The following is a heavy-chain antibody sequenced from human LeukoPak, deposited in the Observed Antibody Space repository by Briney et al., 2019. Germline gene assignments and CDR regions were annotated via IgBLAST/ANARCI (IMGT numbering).Heavy chain of an antibody. CDR1: GYTFTSYG. CDR3: ARGSRRFLEWLCAFDI. Sequence: ASVKVSCKASGYTFTSYGISWVRQAPGQGLEWMGWISAYNGNTNYAQKLQGRVTMTTDTSTSTAYMELRSLRSDDTAVYYCARGSRRFLEWLCAFDIWGQGTMVTVSS. J-gene: IGHJ3*02. V-gene: IGHV1-18*01. CDR2: ISAYNGNT. D-gene: IGHD3-3*01.